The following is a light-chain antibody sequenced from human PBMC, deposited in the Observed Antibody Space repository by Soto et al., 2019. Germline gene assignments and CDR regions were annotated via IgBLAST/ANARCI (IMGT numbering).Light chain of an antibody. CDR3: HQYYYWPPWT. J-gene: IGKJ1*01. V-gene: IGKV3-15*01. Sequence: EIVMTQSPATLSVSPGERATLSCRASQSVSSTLAWYQQKPGQAPRLLLSGASTRATGIPDSFSASGSRTEYTIIIISLQSEDFAVFYCHQYYYWPPWTFGQGTRVEIK. CDR2: GAS. CDR1: QSVSST.